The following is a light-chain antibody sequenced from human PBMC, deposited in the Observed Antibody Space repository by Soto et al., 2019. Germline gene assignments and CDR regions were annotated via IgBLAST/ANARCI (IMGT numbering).Light chain of an antibody. J-gene: IGLJ1*01. Sequence: QSVLTQSPSVSAAPGQKVTISCSGSSSNIGNNYVSWYQQLPGTAPKLLIYEVTKRPSGVPDRFSGSKSGNTASLTVSGLQADDEADYYCCSHAGSKNYYLFGPGTKLTVL. CDR2: EVT. CDR1: SSNIGNNY. V-gene: IGLV1-51*01. CDR3: CSHAGSKNYYL.